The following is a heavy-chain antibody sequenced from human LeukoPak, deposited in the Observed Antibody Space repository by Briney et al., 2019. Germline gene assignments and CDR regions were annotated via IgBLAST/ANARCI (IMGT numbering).Heavy chain of an antibody. CDR2: ISYDGSNK. Sequence: GGSLRLSCAASGFTFSSYGMHWVRQAPGKGLEWVAVISYDGSNKYYADSVKGRFTISRDNSKNTLYLQMNSLRAEDTAVYYCAKLIVVVIPDHDAFDIWGQGTMVTVSS. V-gene: IGHV3-30*18. CDR3: AKLIVVVIPDHDAFDI. D-gene: IGHD3-22*01. J-gene: IGHJ3*02. CDR1: GFTFSSYG.